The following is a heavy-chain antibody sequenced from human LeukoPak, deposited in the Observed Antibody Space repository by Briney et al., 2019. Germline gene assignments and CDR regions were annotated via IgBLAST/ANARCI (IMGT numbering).Heavy chain of an antibody. J-gene: IGHJ4*02. CDR3: ARSYYDSSGTLFDY. CDR2: INSDGSST. Sequence: GGSLRLSCAASGFTFSTYWIHWVRQAPGKGLVWFSRINSDGSSTSYADSVKGRFTISRDNAKNTLYLQMNSLRAEDTAVYYCARSYYDSSGTLFDYWGQGTLVTVSS. V-gene: IGHV3-74*01. CDR1: GFTFSTYW. D-gene: IGHD3-22*01.